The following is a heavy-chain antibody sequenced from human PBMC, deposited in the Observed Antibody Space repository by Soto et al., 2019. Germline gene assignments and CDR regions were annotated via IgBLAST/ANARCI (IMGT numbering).Heavy chain of an antibody. CDR2: ISSSSSSI. CDR3: ARGGRTYYYYGMDV. CDR1: GFTFSTYS. Sequence: GGSLRLSCAASGFTFSTYSMNWVRQAPGKGLEWVSYISSSSSSIYYADSVRGRFTISRDNAKNSLYLQMNSLRDEDTAVYYCARGGRTYYYYGMDVWGQGTTVTVSS. V-gene: IGHV3-48*02. D-gene: IGHD1-26*01. J-gene: IGHJ6*02.